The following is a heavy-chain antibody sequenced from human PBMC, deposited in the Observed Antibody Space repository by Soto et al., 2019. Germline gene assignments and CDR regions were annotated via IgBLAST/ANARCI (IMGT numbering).Heavy chain of an antibody. Sequence: QVQLVESGGGLVKPGGSLRLSCAASGFTFSDYYMSWIRQAPGKGLEWVSYISSSGSTIYYADSVKGRFTISRDNAKNSLYLQMNSLRAEDTAVYYCARDAMSEYSHDYGDYGPYYYYGMDVWGQGTTVTVSS. CDR3: ARDAMSEYSHDYGDYGPYYYYGMDV. J-gene: IGHJ6*02. D-gene: IGHD4-17*01. CDR1: GFTFSDYY. V-gene: IGHV3-11*01. CDR2: ISSSGSTI.